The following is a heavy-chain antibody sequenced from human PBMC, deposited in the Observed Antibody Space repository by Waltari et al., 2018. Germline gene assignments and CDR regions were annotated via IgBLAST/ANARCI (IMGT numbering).Heavy chain of an antibody. CDR2: IIPRVKTP. V-gene: IGHV1-69*13. CDR3: ATRIPSDHSGSFYYYGMDV. Sequence: QLVQSGAEVKKPGSSVIVSCKASGGTFNSFALSWVRQAPGQGLEWMGEIIPRVKTPTDARKFQGRLTVTADESTSTAYMELNSLRSEDSALYYCATRIPSDHSGSFYYYGMDVWGQGTTVTVSS. J-gene: IGHJ6*02. CDR1: GGTFNSFA. D-gene: IGHD6-6*01.